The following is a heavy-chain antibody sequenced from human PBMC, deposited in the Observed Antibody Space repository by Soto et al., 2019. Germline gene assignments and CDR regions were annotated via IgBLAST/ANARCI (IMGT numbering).Heavy chain of an antibody. CDR2: IDPSDSQT. Sequence: GECLKISCKGSGYSFAGYWITWVRQKPGKGLEWMGRIDPSDSQTYYSPSFRGHVTISATKSITTVFLQWSSLRASDTAMYYCARQIYDSDTGPNFQYYFDSWGQGTPVTVSS. CDR3: ARQIYDSDTGPNFQYYFDS. D-gene: IGHD3-22*01. J-gene: IGHJ4*02. V-gene: IGHV5-10-1*01. CDR1: GYSFAGYW.